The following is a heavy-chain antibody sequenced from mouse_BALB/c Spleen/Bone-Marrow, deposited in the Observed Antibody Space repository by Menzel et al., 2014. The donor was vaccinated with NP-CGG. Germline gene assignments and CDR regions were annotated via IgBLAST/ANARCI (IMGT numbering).Heavy chain of an antibody. CDR3: ARRGNWGYAMDY. CDR1: GYSFTSYY. V-gene: IGHV1-66*01. D-gene: IGHD2-1*01. CDR2: IFPGSGNI. J-gene: IGHJ4*01. Sequence: QVQLQHSGPELVKPGASVKISCEASGYSFTSYYIHWVKQRPGQGLEWIGWIFPGSGNIKYNEKFKGEATLTADTSSSIAYMRLSSLTSEDSAVYFCARRGNWGYAMDYWGQGTSVTVSS.